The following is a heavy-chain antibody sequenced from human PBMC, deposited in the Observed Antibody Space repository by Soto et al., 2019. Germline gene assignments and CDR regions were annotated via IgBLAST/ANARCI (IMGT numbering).Heavy chain of an antibody. CDR2: IWDDGSNK. CDR3: ARIDVDIVATIDDY. V-gene: IGHV3-33*01. J-gene: IGHJ4*02. Sequence: RRLSCAASGFTFSSYGMQWVRQAPGKGLEWVAVIWDDGSNKYYADSVKGRFTISRDNAKNTLYLQMSSLRAEDTAVYYCARIDVDIVATIDDYWGQGTLVTVSS. D-gene: IGHD5-12*01. CDR1: GFTFSSYG.